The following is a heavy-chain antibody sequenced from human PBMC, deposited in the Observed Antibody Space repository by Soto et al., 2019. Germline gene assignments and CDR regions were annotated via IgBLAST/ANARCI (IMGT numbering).Heavy chain of an antibody. D-gene: IGHD5-12*01. Sequence: VQLVQSGAEVKKPGASVRISCTASGISYTTYAIHWVRQAPGQGLEWMGWINAGNGDTRYSQRYQGRVTLTRDTCATTTYTDLSSLRSEATSMYYCARAISGYVTWGQGTLVTVSS. CDR3: ARAISGYVT. V-gene: IGHV1-3*01. J-gene: IGHJ4*02. CDR1: GISYTTYA. CDR2: INAGNGDT.